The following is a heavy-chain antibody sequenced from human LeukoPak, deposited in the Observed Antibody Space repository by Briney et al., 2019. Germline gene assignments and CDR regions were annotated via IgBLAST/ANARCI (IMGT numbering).Heavy chain of an antibody. V-gene: IGHV4-38-2*02. Sequence: SETLSLTCTVSNFTISDGYYWGWIRQSPGKGLEWIGSIYHSGRLYDNPSLKSRVTISVDTPKNQLSLKLSSVTAADTAVYYCARGDAVAGPNFDYWGQGTLVTVSS. J-gene: IGHJ4*02. CDR1: NFTISDGYY. CDR3: ARGDAVAGPNFDY. CDR2: IYHSGRL. D-gene: IGHD6-19*01.